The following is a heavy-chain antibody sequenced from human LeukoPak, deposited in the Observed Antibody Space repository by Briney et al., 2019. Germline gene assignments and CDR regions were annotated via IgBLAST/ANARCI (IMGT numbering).Heavy chain of an antibody. CDR1: GFTFSSYW. V-gene: IGHV3-7*01. CDR2: IKQDGSEK. J-gene: IGHJ3*02. CDR3: ASGGGEYQLLPDAFDI. Sequence: GGSLRLSCAASGFTFSSYWMSWVRQAPGKGLEWVANIKQDGSEKYYVDSVKGRFTISRDNAKNSLYLQMNSLRAEDTAAYYCASGGGEYQLLPDAFDIWGQGIMVTVSS. D-gene: IGHD2-2*01.